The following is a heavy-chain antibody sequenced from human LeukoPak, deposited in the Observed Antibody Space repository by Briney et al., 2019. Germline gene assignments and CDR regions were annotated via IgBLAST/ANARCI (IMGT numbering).Heavy chain of an antibody. D-gene: IGHD3-22*01. J-gene: IGHJ1*01. CDR1: GDSVSRSDSY. CDR2: IYYSGRT. Sequence: ETLSLTCSVSGDSVSRSDSYWDWIRQPPGKGQEWIGTIYYSGRTYYSPSLKSRVTMSVDTSNNQFSLNLRSVTAADTAVYYCARQRYYDGSGYLEWGQGTLLSVSS. CDR3: ARQRYYDGSGYLE. V-gene: IGHV4-39*01.